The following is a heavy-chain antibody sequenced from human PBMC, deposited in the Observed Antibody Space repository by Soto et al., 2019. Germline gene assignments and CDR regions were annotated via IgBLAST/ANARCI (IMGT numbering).Heavy chain of an antibody. V-gene: IGHV3-30*18. Sequence: QVQLVESGGGVVQPGRSLRLSCAASGFTFSSYGMHWVRQAPGKGLEWVAVISYDGSNKYYADSVKGRFTISRDNSKNTLYLQMNSLRAEDTAVYYCAKDGGGYFDYWGQGTLVTVS. CDR1: GFTFSSYG. CDR2: ISYDGSNK. D-gene: IGHD3-16*01. CDR3: AKDGGGYFDY. J-gene: IGHJ4*02.